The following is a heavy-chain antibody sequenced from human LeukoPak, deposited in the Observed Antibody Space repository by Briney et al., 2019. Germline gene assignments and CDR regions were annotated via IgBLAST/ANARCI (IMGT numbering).Heavy chain of an antibody. D-gene: IGHD2-21*01. Sequence: ASVKVSCKASGGTFSSYAISWVRQAPGQGLEWMGGIIPIFGTANYAQKFQGRVTITADESTSTANMELSSLRSEDTAVYYCARVGYCGGDCYYNRFDYWGQGTLVTV. J-gene: IGHJ4*02. CDR1: GGTFSSYA. CDR2: IIPIFGTA. CDR3: ARVGYCGGDCYYNRFDY. V-gene: IGHV1-69*13.